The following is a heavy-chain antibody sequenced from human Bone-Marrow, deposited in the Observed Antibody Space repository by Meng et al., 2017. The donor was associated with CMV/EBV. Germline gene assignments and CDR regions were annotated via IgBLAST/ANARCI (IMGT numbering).Heavy chain of an antibody. CDR1: GYTFTSYG. Sequence: ASVKVSCKASGYTFTSYGISWVRQAPGQGLEWMEWISAYNGNTNYAQKLQGRVTMTTDTSTSTAYMELRSLRSDDTAVYYCAREVRVVPAPRYYYYYGMDVWGQGNTVPVSS. CDR3: AREVRVVPAPRYYYYYGMDV. V-gene: IGHV1-18*01. J-gene: IGHJ6*02. CDR2: ISAYNGNT. D-gene: IGHD2-2*01.